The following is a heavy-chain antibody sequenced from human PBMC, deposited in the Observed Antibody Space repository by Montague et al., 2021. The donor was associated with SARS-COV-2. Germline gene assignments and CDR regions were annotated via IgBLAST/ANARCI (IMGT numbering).Heavy chain of an antibody. J-gene: IGHJ5*02. CDR3: ARELQYNWFHP. CDR2: IYYRGTT. CDR1: GGSIDSYY. D-gene: IGHD2-21*02. V-gene: IGHV4-59*01. Sequence: SETLSLTCTVSGGSIDSYYWSWLRQPPGKGLEWIGYIYYRGTTNYNPSLESRVTMSVDTSKNQFSLNLCSVTAADTAMYYCARELQYNWFHPWGQGTLVTVSS.